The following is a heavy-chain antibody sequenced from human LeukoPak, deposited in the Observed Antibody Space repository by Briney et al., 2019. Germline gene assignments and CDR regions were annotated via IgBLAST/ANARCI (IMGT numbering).Heavy chain of an antibody. J-gene: IGHJ6*03. Sequence: GGSLRLSCAASGFTFSSYAMHWVRQAPGKGLEWVAVISYDGSNKYYADSVKGRFTISRDNSKNTLYLQMNSLRAEDTAVYYCAKDYGDYYDYYYYMDVWGKGTTVTVSS. CDR2: ISYDGSNK. CDR3: AKDYGDYYDYYYYMDV. V-gene: IGHV3-30-3*02. D-gene: IGHD4-17*01. CDR1: GFTFSSYA.